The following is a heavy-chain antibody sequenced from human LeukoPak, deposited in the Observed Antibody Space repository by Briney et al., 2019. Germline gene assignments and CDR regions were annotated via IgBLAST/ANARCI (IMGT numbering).Heavy chain of an antibody. CDR2: LYHSGST. CDR1: DSSISSGYF. V-gene: IGHV4-38-2*01. CDR3: ATLLSDYGAHYFDS. D-gene: IGHD4-17*01. Sequence: SETLSLTCAVSDSSISSGYFWGWIRQPPGKGLEWIGTLYHSGSTYYNPSLKSRVAISLDTSKTQFSLTLSSVTAAHTALYYCATLLSDYGAHYFDSWGQGVLVTVS. J-gene: IGHJ4*02.